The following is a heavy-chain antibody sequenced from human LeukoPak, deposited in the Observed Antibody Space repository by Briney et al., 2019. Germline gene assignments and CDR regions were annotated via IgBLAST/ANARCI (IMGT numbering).Heavy chain of an antibody. V-gene: IGHV3-9*01. CDR2: ISWNSGSI. CDR1: GFTFDDYA. J-gene: IGHJ4*02. CDR3: AKDIATVKLYYFDY. Sequence: GGSLRLSCAASGFTFDDYAMHWVLQAPGKGLEWVSGISWNSGSIGYADSVKGRFTISRDNAKNSLYLQMNSLRAEDTALYYCAKDIATVKLYYFDYWGQGTLVTVSS. D-gene: IGHD4-11*01.